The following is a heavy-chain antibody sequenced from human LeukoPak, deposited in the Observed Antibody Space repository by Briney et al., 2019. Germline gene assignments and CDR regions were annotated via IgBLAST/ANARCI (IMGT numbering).Heavy chain of an antibody. Sequence: GGSLRLSCAASGFTVSSNYMSWVRQAPGKGLEWVSVIYSGGSTYYADSVKGRFTISRDNSKNTLYLQMTSLRAEDTAVYYCARGGAYGDYDLPPNYWGQGTLVTVSS. D-gene: IGHD4-17*01. CDR1: GFTVSSNY. CDR3: ARGGAYGDYDLPPNY. CDR2: IYSGGST. J-gene: IGHJ4*02. V-gene: IGHV3-53*01.